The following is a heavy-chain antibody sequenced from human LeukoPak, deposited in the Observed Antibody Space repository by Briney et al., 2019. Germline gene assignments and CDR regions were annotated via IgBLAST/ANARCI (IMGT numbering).Heavy chain of an antibody. D-gene: IGHD5-24*01. CDR1: GITLSDFW. J-gene: IGHJ4*02. CDR3: TRRSTI. CDR2: IKAKIHGETI. V-gene: IGHV3-15*01. Sequence: GGSLRLPCAASGITLSDFWFSWVRQAPGKGLEWVARIKAKIHGETIDYAAPVRGRFIISRDDSRNTVYLQMNSLKFEDTAMYYCTRRSTIWGRGTRVTVSS.